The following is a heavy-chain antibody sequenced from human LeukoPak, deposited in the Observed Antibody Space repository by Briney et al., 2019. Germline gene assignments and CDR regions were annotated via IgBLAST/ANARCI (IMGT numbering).Heavy chain of an antibody. V-gene: IGHV1-3*01. CDR2: INAGNGNT. J-gene: IGHJ4*02. CDR1: GYTVTSYA. CDR3: ARRSIAAAGTFDY. D-gene: IGHD6-13*01. Sequence: GASVKVSCKASGYTVTSYAMHWVRQAPGQRLEWMGWINAGNGNTKYSQKFQGRVTITRDTSASTAYMELSSLRSEDTAVYYCARRSIAAAGTFDYWGQGTLVTVSS.